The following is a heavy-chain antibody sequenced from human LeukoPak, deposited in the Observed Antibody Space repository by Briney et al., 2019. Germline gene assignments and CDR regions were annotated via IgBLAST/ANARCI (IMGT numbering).Heavy chain of an antibody. V-gene: IGHV4-34*01. Sequence: PSETLSLTCAVYGGSFSGYYWSWIRQPPGKGLEWIGEINHSGSTNYNPSLKSRVTISVDTSKNQFSLKLSSVTAADTAVYYCARARYCSSTSCSLWDYYYGMDVWGHGTTVTVSS. CDR2: INHSGST. J-gene: IGHJ6*02. CDR1: GGSFSGYY. CDR3: ARARYCSSTSCSLWDYYYGMDV. D-gene: IGHD2-2*01.